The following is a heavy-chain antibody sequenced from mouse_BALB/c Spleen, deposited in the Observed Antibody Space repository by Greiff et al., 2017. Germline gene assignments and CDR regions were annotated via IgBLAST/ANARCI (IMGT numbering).Heavy chain of an antibody. Sequence: EVQLQQSGAELVKPGASVKLSCTASGFNIKDTYMHWVKQRPEQGLEWIGRIDPANGNTKYDPKFQGKATITADTSSNTAYLQLSSLTSEDTAVYYCANGRRGTWFAYWGQGTLVTVSA. CDR2: IDPANGNT. CDR3: ANGRRGTWFAY. V-gene: IGHV14-3*02. J-gene: IGHJ3*01. CDR1: GFNIKDTY. D-gene: IGHD1-1*02.